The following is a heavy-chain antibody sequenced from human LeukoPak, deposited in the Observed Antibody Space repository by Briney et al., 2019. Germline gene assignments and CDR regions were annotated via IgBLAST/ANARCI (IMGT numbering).Heavy chain of an antibody. D-gene: IGHD5-24*01. Sequence: ASVKVSCKASGYTFTGYYMHWVGQAPGQELEGLGWFNPNSGGTNYAQKFRGRVTMTRGTCISPAYMELSRLRSDDTAVYYCARRLRPTPRRDGYNSVVDPVENSYYFDYWGQGTLVTVSS. CDR2: FNPNSGGT. CDR1: GYTFTGYY. J-gene: IGHJ4*02. CDR3: ARRLRPTPRRDGYNSVVDPVENSYYFDY. V-gene: IGHV1-2*02.